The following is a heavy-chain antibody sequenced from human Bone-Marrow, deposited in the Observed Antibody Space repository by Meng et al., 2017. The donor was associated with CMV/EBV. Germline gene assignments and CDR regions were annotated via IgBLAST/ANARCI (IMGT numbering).Heavy chain of an antibody. Sequence: GESLKISCAASGFIFDDYGMSWVRQAPGKGLEWVSGINWNGGSTGYADSVKGRFTISRDNAKTSLHLQMNSLRAEDTAVYYCARNYDYVWGSYRWRPGDYYEYGMDVWGQGTTVTVSS. D-gene: IGHD3-16*02. V-gene: IGHV3-20*04. J-gene: IGHJ6*02. CDR1: GFIFDDYG. CDR3: ARNYDYVWGSYRWRPGDYYEYGMDV. CDR2: INWNGGST.